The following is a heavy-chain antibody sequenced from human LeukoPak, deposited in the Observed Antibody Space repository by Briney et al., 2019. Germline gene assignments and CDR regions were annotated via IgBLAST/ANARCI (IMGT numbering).Heavy chain of an antibody. CDR2: ISGSGGST. CDR1: GFTFSSYA. V-gene: IGHV3-23*01. CDR3: TRVGTGTPHFDY. Sequence: GGSLRLSCAASGFTFSSYAMSWVRQAPGKGLGWVSAISGSGGSTYYADSVKGRFTISRDNSKNTLYLQMNSLRLEDTAIYYCTRVGTGTPHFDYWGQGTLVTVSS. D-gene: IGHD1-1*01. J-gene: IGHJ4*02.